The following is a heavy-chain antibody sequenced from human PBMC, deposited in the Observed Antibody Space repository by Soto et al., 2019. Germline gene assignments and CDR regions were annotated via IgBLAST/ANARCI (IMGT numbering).Heavy chain of an antibody. CDR3: ARRVVAATLTFDY. D-gene: IGHD2-15*01. Sequence: SETLSLTCTVSGGSISSSSYYWGWIRQPPGKGLEWIGSIYYSGSTYYNPSLKSRVTISVDTSKNQFSLKLSSVTAADTAVYYCARRVVAATLTFDYWGQGTLVTVSS. J-gene: IGHJ4*02. V-gene: IGHV4-39*01. CDR1: GGSISSSSYY. CDR2: IYYSGST.